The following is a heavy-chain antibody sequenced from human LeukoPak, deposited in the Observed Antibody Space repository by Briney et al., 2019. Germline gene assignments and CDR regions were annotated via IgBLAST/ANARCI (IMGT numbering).Heavy chain of an antibody. CDR2: MNPNSGNT. CDR1: GYTFTSYD. Sequence: ASVKVSCKASGYTFTSYDINWVRQATGQGLEWMGWMNPNSGNTGYAQKFQGRVTITTDESTSTAYMELSSLRSEDTAVYYCANSRGYYFDYWGQGTLVTVSS. J-gene: IGHJ4*02. CDR3: ANSRGYYFDY. V-gene: IGHV1-8*03.